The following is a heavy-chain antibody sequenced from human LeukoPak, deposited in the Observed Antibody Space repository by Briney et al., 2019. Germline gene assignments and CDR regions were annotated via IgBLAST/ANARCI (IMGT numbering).Heavy chain of an antibody. CDR2: MNPNSGNT. CDR3: AKSYYGSGSYSSFDY. V-gene: IGHV1-8*01. J-gene: IGHJ4*02. Sequence: ASVTVSCKASGYTFTSYDINWVRQAPGQGLEWMGWMNPNSGNTGYAQKFQGRVTMTRNTSISTAYMELSSLRAEDTALYYCAKSYYGSGSYSSFDYWGQGTLVTVSS. D-gene: IGHD3-10*01. CDR1: GYTFTSYD.